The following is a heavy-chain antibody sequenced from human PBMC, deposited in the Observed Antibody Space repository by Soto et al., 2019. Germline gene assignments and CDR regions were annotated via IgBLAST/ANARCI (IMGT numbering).Heavy chain of an antibody. V-gene: IGHV3-30*18. CDR2: ISYDGSNK. D-gene: IGHD6-13*01. Sequence: QVQLVESGGGVVQPGRSLRLSCAASGFTFSSYGMHWVRQAPGKGLEWVAVISYDGSNKYYADSVKGRFTISRDNSKNTLYLQMTSLRAEDTAVYYCAKEPLAAAGTTLDYWGQGTLVTVSS. CDR1: GFTFSSYG. CDR3: AKEPLAAAGTTLDY. J-gene: IGHJ4*02.